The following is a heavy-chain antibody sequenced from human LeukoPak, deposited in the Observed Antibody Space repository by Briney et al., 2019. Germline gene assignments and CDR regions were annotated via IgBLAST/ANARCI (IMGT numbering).Heavy chain of an antibody. CDR2: IHTSGST. D-gene: IGHD6-6*01. Sequence: SETLSLTCTVSGGSIRTYYWSWIRQPAGKALEWIGRIHTSGSTDYNPSLESRVSMSVDTSKNQFSLKLRSVTAADTAVYYCAREGSMTARPFVSIDYWGQEPWSPSPQ. CDR1: GGSIRTYY. CDR3: AREGSMTARPFVSIDY. J-gene: IGHJ4*01. V-gene: IGHV4-4*07.